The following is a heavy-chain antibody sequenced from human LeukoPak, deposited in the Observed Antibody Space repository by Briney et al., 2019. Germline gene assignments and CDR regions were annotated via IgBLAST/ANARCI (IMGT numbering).Heavy chain of an antibody. CDR3: ARWVYYGSGSYYPRDSYNWFDP. Sequence: PGESLKISCKGSGYSFTSYWIGWVRQMPGKGLEWMGIIYPGDSDTRYSPSFQGQVTISADKSISTAYLQWSSLKASDTAMYYCARWVYYGSGSYYPRDSYNWFDPWGQGTLVTVSS. D-gene: IGHD3-10*01. J-gene: IGHJ5*02. CDR1: GYSFTSYW. CDR2: IYPGDSDT. V-gene: IGHV5-51*01.